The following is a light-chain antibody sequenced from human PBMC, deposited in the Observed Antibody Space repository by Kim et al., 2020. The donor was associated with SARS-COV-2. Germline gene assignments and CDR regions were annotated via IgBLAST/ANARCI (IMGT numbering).Light chain of an antibody. V-gene: IGLV3-19*01. CDR3: NSRDTTGTHWV. CDR2: GKY. Sequence: SSELTQDPAVSVAWGQTVTITCQGDSPRTYYASWYQQKPGQAPVLVVYGKYNRPSGIPDRFSGSSSGDTSSLTITGAQAEDEADYYCNSRDTTGTHWVFGGGTRLTVL. CDR1: SPRTYY. J-gene: IGLJ3*02.